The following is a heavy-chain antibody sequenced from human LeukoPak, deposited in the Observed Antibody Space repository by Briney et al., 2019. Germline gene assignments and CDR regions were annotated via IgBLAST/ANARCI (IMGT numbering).Heavy chain of an antibody. D-gene: IGHD6-19*01. Sequence: SETLSLTCAVSGGSFSGYYWSWIRQPPGKGLEWIGEINHSGSTNYNPSLKSRVTISIDTSKNQFSLNLSSVTAADTAVYYCARGAVAGTKFDYWGQGTLVTVSS. CDR2: INHSGST. J-gene: IGHJ4*02. V-gene: IGHV4-34*01. CDR1: GGSFSGYY. CDR3: ARGAVAGTKFDY.